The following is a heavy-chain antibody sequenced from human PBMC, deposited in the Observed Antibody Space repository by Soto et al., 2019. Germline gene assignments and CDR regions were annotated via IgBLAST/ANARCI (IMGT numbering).Heavy chain of an antibody. CDR2: ISYDGSNK. J-gene: IGHJ6*02. V-gene: IGHV3-30*18. CDR1: GFTFSSYG. D-gene: IGHD6-19*01. CDR3: AKDQSGWYYYYYGMDV. Sequence: GGSLRLSCAASGFTFSSYGMHWVRQAPGKGLEWVAVISYDGSNKYYADSVKGRFTISRDNSKNTLYLQMNSLRAEDTAVYCCAKDQSGWYYYYYGMDVWGQGTTVTVSS.